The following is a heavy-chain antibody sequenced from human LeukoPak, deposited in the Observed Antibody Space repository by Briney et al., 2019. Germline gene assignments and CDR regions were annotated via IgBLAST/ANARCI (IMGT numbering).Heavy chain of an antibody. D-gene: IGHD2-2*01. J-gene: IGHJ6*03. Sequence: GGSLRLSCAASGFTFSTYAMSWVRQAPGKGLEWVSAISGSGGTTYYADSVKGRFTISRDNSKNTLYLQMNSLRAEDTAVYYCAKSFVVPAYYYYYMDVWGKGTTVTVSS. CDR1: GFTFSTYA. CDR2: ISGSGGTT. V-gene: IGHV3-23*01. CDR3: AKSFVVPAYYYYYMDV.